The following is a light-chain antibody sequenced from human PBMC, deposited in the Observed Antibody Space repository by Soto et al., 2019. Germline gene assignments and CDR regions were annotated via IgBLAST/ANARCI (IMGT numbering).Light chain of an antibody. CDR2: GAS. CDR1: QSVSSSY. V-gene: IGKV3-20*01. Sequence: EIVLTQSPGTLSLSPGERATLSCRASQSVSSSYLAWYQQKPGQAPRVLIYGASSRATGIPDRFSGSGSGTEFTLIISRLEPEDFAVYFCQQYGNSPPNTFGQGTKVEIK. CDR3: QQYGNSPPNT. J-gene: IGKJ2*01.